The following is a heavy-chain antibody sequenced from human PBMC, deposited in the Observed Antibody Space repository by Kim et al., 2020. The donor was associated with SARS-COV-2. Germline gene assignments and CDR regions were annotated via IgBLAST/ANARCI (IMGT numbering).Heavy chain of an antibody. CDR2: ISSSSSTI. Sequence: GGSLRLSCAASGFTFSSYSMNWVRQAPGKGLEWVSYISSSSSTIYYADSVKGRFTISRDNAKNSLYLQMNSLRDEDTAVYYCARDEYCSGGSCRIDYYGMDVWGQGTTVTVSS. CDR1: GFTFSSYS. CDR3: ARDEYCSGGSCRIDYYGMDV. V-gene: IGHV3-48*02. J-gene: IGHJ6*02. D-gene: IGHD2-15*01.